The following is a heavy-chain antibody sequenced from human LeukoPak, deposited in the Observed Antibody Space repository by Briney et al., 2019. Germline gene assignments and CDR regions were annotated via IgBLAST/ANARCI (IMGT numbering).Heavy chain of an antibody. Sequence: PSETLSLTCTVSGYSISSGYYWSWIRQPPGKGLEWIGSIYYSGSTNYNPSLKSRVSISLETSKNQFSLKLSSVTAADTAVYYCARGRRQLLINWFDPWGQGTLVSVSS. CDR3: ARGRRQLLINWFDP. V-gene: IGHV4-61*01. CDR2: IYYSGST. J-gene: IGHJ5*02. CDR1: GYSISSGYY. D-gene: IGHD6-13*01.